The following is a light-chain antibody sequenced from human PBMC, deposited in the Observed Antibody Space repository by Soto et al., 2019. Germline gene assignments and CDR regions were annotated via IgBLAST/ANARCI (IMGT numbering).Light chain of an antibody. V-gene: IGKV2-30*01. CDR3: LQGTHFPPWT. Sequence: VVMTQSPLSLSVTLGQSASISCRSSQSLVSSDGDAYLNWFHQRPGQSPRRLMYKVSYRDSGVPDRFSGNGSGTYFTLTINKVEAEDIGVYYCLQGTHFPPWTFGQGTKV. CDR1: QSLVSSDGDAY. J-gene: IGKJ1*01. CDR2: KVS.